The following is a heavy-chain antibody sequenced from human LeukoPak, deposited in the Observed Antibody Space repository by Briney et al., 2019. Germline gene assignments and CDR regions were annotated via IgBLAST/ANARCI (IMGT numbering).Heavy chain of an antibody. J-gene: IGHJ4*02. Sequence: SETLSLTCTVSGGSISSGDYYWSWIRQPPGKGLEWIGYIYYSGSTYYNPSLKSRVTISVDTSKNQFSLKLSSVTAADTAVYYCARALVPALGGYFDYWGQGTLVTVSS. CDR3: ARALVPALGGYFDY. D-gene: IGHD3-10*01. CDR2: IYYSGST. V-gene: IGHV4-30-4*01. CDR1: GGSISSGDYY.